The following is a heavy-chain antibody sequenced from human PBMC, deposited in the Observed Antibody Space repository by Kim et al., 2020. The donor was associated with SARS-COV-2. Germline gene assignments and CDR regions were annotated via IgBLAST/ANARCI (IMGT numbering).Heavy chain of an antibody. D-gene: IGHD3-22*01. V-gene: IGHV4-39*01. CDR3: ASHQLGRYYYDSSGWD. J-gene: IGHJ4*02. CDR1: GGSISSSSYY. CDR2: IYYSGST. Sequence: SETLSLTCTVSGGSISSSSYYWGWIRQPPGKGLEWIGSIYYSGSTYYNPSLKSRVTISVDTSKNQFSLKLSSVTAADTAVYYCASHQLGRYYYDSSGWDWGQGTLVTVSS.